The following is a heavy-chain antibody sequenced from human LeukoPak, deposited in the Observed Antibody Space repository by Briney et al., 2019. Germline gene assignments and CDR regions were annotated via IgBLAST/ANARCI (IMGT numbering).Heavy chain of an antibody. J-gene: IGHJ5*02. CDR3: TRNNWFDP. CDR1: GGSFSGYY. Sequence: SETLSLTCAVYGGSFSGYYWSWIRQPPGKGLEWIGEINHSGSTNYNPPLKSRVTISVDTSKNQFSLKLSSVTAADTAVYYCTRNNWFDPWGQGTLVTVSS. V-gene: IGHV4-34*01. CDR2: INHSGST.